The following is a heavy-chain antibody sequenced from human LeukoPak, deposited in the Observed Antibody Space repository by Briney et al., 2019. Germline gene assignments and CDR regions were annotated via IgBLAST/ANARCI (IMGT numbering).Heavy chain of an antibody. D-gene: IGHD4/OR15-4a*01. Sequence: GESLKISCKGSGYRFTNYWIGWVRQMPGKGLEWMGIIYPGDSDTTYSPSFQGQVTISADKSLSTAYLQWSSLKASDTAMYYCARLSLGGANSFDHWGQGTLVTVSS. CDR2: IYPGDSDT. CDR1: GYRFTNYW. J-gene: IGHJ4*02. CDR3: ARLSLGGANSFDH. V-gene: IGHV5-51*01.